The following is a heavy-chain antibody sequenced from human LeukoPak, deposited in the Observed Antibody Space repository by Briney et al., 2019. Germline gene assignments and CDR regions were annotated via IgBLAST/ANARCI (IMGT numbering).Heavy chain of an antibody. CDR3: ARTFYYDSGIDQNWYFDL. D-gene: IGHD3-22*01. CDR2: IYYSGST. CDR1: GGSISSSSYY. Sequence: PSETLSLTCTVSGGSISSSSYYWGWIRQPPGEGLEWIGSIYYSGSTYYNPSLKSRVTISVDASKNQFSLKLSSVTAADTAVYYCARTFYYDSGIDQNWYFDLWGRGTLVTVSS. J-gene: IGHJ2*01. V-gene: IGHV4-39*07.